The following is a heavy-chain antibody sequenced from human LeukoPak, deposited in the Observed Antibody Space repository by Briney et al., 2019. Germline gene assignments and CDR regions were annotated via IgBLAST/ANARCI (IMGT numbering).Heavy chain of an antibody. Sequence: ASVKVSCKGSGYTFIGYYMHWVRQAPGQGLERMGWINPNSGGTNYAQEFQGRVTMTRDTSISTAYMELSRLRFDDTAVYYCALYQSSYFGIWGQGTMVTVSS. D-gene: IGHD2-2*02. V-gene: IGHV1-2*02. J-gene: IGHJ3*02. CDR1: GYTFIGYY. CDR3: ALYQSSYFGI. CDR2: INPNSGGT.